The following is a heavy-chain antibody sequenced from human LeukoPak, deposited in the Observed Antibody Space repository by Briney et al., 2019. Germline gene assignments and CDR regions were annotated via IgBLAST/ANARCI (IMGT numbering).Heavy chain of an antibody. CDR1: GFTFSSYG. J-gene: IGHJ6*02. V-gene: IGHV3-30*18. D-gene: IGHD3-10*01. CDR3: AKEGGLWFGELPKPNYYYYGMDV. CDR2: ISYDGSNK. Sequence: GGSLRLSCAASGFTFSSYGMHWVRQAPGKGLEWVAVISYDGSNKYYADSVKGRFTISRDNSKNTLYLQMNSLRAEDTAVYYCAKEGGLWFGELPKPNYYYYGMDVWGQGTTVTVSS.